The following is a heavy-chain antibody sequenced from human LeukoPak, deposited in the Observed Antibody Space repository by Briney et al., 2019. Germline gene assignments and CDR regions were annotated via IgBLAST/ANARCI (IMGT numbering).Heavy chain of an antibody. Sequence: GGSLRLSCAASGFTFSTYSMNWVRQAPGKGLEWVSYISSGESTIYYADCVRGRITIYRDNAKNSVYLKMNSLRDEDTAIYYCARGSYGPKGFDYWGQGTLVTVSS. D-gene: IGHD4-17*01. V-gene: IGHV3-48*02. CDR3: ARGSYGPKGFDY. CDR1: GFTFSTYS. CDR2: ISSGESTI. J-gene: IGHJ4*02.